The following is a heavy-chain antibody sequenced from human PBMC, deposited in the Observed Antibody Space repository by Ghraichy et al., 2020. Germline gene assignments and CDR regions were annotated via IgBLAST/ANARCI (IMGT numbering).Heavy chain of an antibody. V-gene: IGHV3-72*01. Sequence: LSLTCAASGFTFSDYYMDWVRQAPGKGLEWVGRTRNKAYSYTTEYAASVKGRFTISRDDSKNSLYLQMNSLKTEATAVYYCARDTVDGGGYQYFHHWGQGTLVTISS. D-gene: IGHD3-22*01. J-gene: IGHJ1*01. CDR3: ARDTVDGGGYQYFHH. CDR1: GFTFSDYY. CDR2: TRNKAYSYTT.